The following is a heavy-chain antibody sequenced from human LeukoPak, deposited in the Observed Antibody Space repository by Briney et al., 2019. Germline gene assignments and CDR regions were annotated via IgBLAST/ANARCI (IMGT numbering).Heavy chain of an antibody. Sequence: PGGSLRLSCAASGFTFSSYAMSWVRQAPGKGLEWVSAISGSGGSTYYADSVKGRFTISRDNSKNTLYLQMNSLRAEDTALYYCAKDMGQQLVRHYFDYWGQGTLVTVSS. CDR3: AKDMGQQLVRHYFDY. CDR1: GFTFSSYA. CDR2: ISGSGGST. D-gene: IGHD6-13*01. J-gene: IGHJ4*02. V-gene: IGHV3-23*01.